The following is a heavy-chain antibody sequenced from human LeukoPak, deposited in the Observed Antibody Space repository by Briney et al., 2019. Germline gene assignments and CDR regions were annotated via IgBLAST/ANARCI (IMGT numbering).Heavy chain of an antibody. CDR1: GYGFSDVY. CDR2: INPHSGAT. J-gene: IGHJ5*02. D-gene: IGHD5/OR15-5a*01. CDR3: ATSSSVTHTRDP. Sequence: ASVKVSCKASGYGFSDVYFNWVRLAPGQGLEWMGWINPHSGATNYAQRFQGRVSMDASIDTAYMELSRLTSDDTAVYYCATSSSVTHTRDPWGQGTLVTVSS. V-gene: IGHV1-2*02.